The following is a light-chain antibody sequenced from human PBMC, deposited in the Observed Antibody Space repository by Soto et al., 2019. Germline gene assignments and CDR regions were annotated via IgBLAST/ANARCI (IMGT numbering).Light chain of an antibody. Sequence: QSALTQPASVSGSPGQSITISCTGTSSDVGGYNYVSWYQHHPGKAPKLMIYDVSNRPSGVSNRFSGYKSGNTASLTISGLQAEDEADYSGSSYTSRSTLVVFGGGTKVTVL. CDR3: SSYTSRSTLVV. J-gene: IGLJ2*01. CDR1: SSDVGGYNY. V-gene: IGLV2-14*03. CDR2: DVS.